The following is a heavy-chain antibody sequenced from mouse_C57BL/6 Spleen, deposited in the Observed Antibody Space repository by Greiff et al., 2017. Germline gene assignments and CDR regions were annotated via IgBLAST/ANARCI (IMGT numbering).Heavy chain of an antibody. CDR3: ATYDYDEAWFAY. J-gene: IGHJ3*01. Sequence: QVQLKESGPGLVQPSQSLSITCTVSGFSLTSYGVHWVRQSPGKGLEWLGVIWGGGSTDYNAAFISRLSISKDNSKSQVFFKMNSLQADDTAIYYCATYDYDEAWFAYWGQGTLVTVSA. CDR2: IWGGGST. D-gene: IGHD2-4*01. CDR1: GFSLTSYG. V-gene: IGHV2-2*01.